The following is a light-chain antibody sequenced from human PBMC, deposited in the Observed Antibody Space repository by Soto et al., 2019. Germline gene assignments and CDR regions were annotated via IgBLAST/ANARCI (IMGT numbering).Light chain of an antibody. V-gene: IGKV1-5*03. CDR2: KAS. CDR3: QQYNSYWT. J-gene: IGKJ1*01. CDR1: PSISSW. Sequence: DIQITQSPSTLSASVGDIVTITCRASPSISSWLAWYQQKPGKAPKLLLYKASSLESGVPSRFSGGGSGTEFTITISSLQPDDFATDYCQQYNSYWTFGQGTKVEIK.